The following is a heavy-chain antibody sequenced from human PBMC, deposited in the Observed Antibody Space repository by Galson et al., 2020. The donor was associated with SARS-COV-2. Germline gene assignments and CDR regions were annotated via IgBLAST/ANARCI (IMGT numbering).Heavy chain of an antibody. CDR2: IYHSGST. J-gene: IGHJ5*02. CDR3: ARETDIVVVVAVNWFDP. V-gene: IGHV4-38-2*02. D-gene: IGHD2-15*01. Sequence: ASETLSLTCTVSGYSISSGYYWGWIRQPPGKGLEWIGSIYHSGSTYYNPSLKRRVTISVDTSKNQFSLKLSSVTAADTAVYYCARETDIVVVVAVNWFDPWCQGTLVTVSS. CDR1: GYSISSGYY.